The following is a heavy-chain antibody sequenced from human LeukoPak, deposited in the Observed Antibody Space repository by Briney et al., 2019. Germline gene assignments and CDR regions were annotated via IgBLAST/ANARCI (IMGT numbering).Heavy chain of an antibody. V-gene: IGHV4-34*01. J-gene: IGHJ6*03. CDR1: GGSINNYY. CDR2: INHSGST. D-gene: IGHD6-13*01. CDR3: ARGSSSSPRRLYYYYMDV. Sequence: PSETLSLTCTVSGGSINNYYWSWIRQPPGKGLEWIGEINHSGSTNYNPSLKSRVTISVDTSKNQFSLKLSSVTAADTAVYYCARGSSSSPRRLYYYYMDVWGKGTTVTVSS.